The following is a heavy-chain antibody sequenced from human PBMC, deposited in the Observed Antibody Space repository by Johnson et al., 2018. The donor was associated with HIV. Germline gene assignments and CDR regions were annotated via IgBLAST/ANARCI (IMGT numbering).Heavy chain of an antibody. Sequence: QVRLVESGGGVVQPGRSLRLSCAASGFTFSSYAMHWVRQAPGKGLEWVAVISYETTNKHYADSVKGRFTISRDNSKSTLILQMNGLKDEDTAIYYCAKRSHYGAFDMWGQGTMVTVSS. CDR1: GFTFSSYA. J-gene: IGHJ3*02. D-gene: IGHD1-26*01. CDR3: AKRSHYGAFDM. V-gene: IGHV3-30-3*02. CDR2: ISYETTNK.